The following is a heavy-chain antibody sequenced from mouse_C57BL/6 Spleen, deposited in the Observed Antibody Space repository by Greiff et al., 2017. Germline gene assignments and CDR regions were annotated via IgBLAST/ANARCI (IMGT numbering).Heavy chain of an antibody. CDR2: IDPNSGGT. CDR3: ARGYYGSSYGFAY. CDR1: GYTFTSYW. Sequence: QVQLQQPGAELVKPGASVKLSCKASGYTFTSYWMHWVKQRPGRGLEWSGRIDPNSGGTKYNEKFKSKATLTVDKPSSTAYMQRSSLTSEDSAVYYGARGYYGSSYGFAYWGQGTLVTVSA. J-gene: IGHJ3*01. V-gene: IGHV1-72*01. D-gene: IGHD1-1*01.